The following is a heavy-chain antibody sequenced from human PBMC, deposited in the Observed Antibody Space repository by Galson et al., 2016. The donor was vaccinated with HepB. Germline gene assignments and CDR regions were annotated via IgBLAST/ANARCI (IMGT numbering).Heavy chain of an antibody. Sequence: SLRLSCAASGFTFSDYYISWIRQAPGKGLEWLSYTSSTGHTNHADSIKGRFTISRDNAKNSLFLQTDSLRAEDTAVYYCARGGSYYGYFDYWGQGTLVTVSS. CDR1: GFTFSDYY. D-gene: IGHD1-26*01. CDR3: ARGGSYYGYFDY. V-gene: IGHV3-11*06. J-gene: IGHJ4*02. CDR2: TSSTGHT.